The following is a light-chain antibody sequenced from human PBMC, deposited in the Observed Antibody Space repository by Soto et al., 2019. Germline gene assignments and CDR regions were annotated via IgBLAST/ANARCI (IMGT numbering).Light chain of an antibody. V-gene: IGLV1-51*01. Sequence: QSVLTQPPSVSAAPGQNVTISCSGSSSNVGNNYVSWYQQIPQTAPKLLIYDNDKRPSGIPARFSGSTSGTSATLGITGVQTGDEADYFCVTWDSSLSVIVVFGGGTKLTVL. CDR3: VTWDSSLSVIVV. CDR1: SSNVGNNY. J-gene: IGLJ2*01. CDR2: DND.